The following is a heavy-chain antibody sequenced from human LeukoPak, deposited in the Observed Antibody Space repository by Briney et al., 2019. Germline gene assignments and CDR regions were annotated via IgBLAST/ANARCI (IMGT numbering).Heavy chain of an antibody. J-gene: IGHJ4*02. CDR3: ARLNGPQTPFDY. V-gene: IGHV5-51*01. D-gene: IGHD2-8*01. CDR2: IYPGDFDT. Sequence: GESLKISCKGSAYMFTNYWIGWVRQMPEKGLEWMGIIYPGDFDTKYSPSFQGQVTISVDKSISTAYLQWSSLKASDTAIYYCARLNGPQTPFDYWGQGTLVTVSS. CDR1: AYMFTNYW.